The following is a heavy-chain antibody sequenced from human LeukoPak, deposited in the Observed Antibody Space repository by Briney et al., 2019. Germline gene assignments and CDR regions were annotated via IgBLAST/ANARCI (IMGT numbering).Heavy chain of an antibody. J-gene: IGHJ5*02. V-gene: IGHV4-4*02. CDR1: GGSLSSSNW. CDR3: AIRPVLRYFDWHL. D-gene: IGHD3-9*01. Sequence: SGTLSPTCAVSGGSLSSSNWWSWVRQPPGKGLEWIGEIYHSGSTNYNPSLKSRVTISVDKSKNQFSLKLSSVTAADTAVYYCAIRPVLRYFDWHLWGQGTLVTVSS. CDR2: IYHSGST.